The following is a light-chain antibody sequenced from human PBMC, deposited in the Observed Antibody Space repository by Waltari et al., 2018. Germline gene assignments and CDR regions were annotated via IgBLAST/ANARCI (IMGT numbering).Light chain of an antibody. V-gene: IGKV1-9*01. J-gene: IGKJ2*01. CDR1: QDINTY. CDR3: QQLNTYPDT. CDR2: TSS. Sequence: QLTQSPSSLSASVGDRVTITCRASQDINTYFAWYQLQPGKAPKPLLSTSSTLQTGVPSRFSGSGSGPDFTLTITSLQPEDLATYYCQQLNTYPDTFGQGTKLEIK.